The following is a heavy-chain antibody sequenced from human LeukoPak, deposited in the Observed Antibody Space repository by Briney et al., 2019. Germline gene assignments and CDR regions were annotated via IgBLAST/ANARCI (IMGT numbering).Heavy chain of an antibody. V-gene: IGHV1-18*01. J-gene: IGHJ4*02. Sequence: ASVKVSCKASGYTFTSYGISWVRQAPGQGLEWMGWISAYNGNTNYAQKLQGRVTMTTDTSTSTAYMELRSLRSDDTAVYYCQMYYYGSGSYPLYYFDYCGQGTLVTVSS. CDR1: GYTFTSYG. D-gene: IGHD3-10*01. CDR2: ISAYNGNT. CDR3: QMYYYGSGSYPLYYFDY.